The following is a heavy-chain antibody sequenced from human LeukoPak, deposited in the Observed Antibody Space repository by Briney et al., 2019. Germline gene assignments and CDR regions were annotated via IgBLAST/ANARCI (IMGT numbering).Heavy chain of an antibody. CDR1: GYTFTGYY. Sequence: ASVKVSCKASGYTFTGYYMHWVRQAPGQGLEWMGWINPNSGGTNYAQKFQGRVTMTRDTSISTAYMELSRLRSDDTAVYYCAIQPGIAAVGRNPYYYYYMDVWGKGTTVTVSS. CDR2: INPNSGGT. CDR3: AIQPGIAAVGRNPYYYYYMDV. J-gene: IGHJ6*03. D-gene: IGHD6-13*01. V-gene: IGHV1-2*02.